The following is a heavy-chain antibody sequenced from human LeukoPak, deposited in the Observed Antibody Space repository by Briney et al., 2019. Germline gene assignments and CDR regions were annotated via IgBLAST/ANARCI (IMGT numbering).Heavy chain of an antibody. Sequence: GRSLRLSCATFGFTFSSYGMDSVSPEPGNGMEWVAVISYDGSNKNYADSVKGRFTISRDNSKNTLYLQMNSLRAEDTAVYYCAKDPNYYDSSGYFQHWGQGTLVTVSS. CDR3: AKDPNYYDSSGYFQH. CDR1: GFTFSSYG. V-gene: IGHV3-30*18. J-gene: IGHJ1*01. D-gene: IGHD3-22*01. CDR2: ISYDGSNK.